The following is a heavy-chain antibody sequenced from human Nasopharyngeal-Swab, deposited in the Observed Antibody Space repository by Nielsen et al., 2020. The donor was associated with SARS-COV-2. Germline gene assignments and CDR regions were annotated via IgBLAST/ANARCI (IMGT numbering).Heavy chain of an antibody. D-gene: IGHD3-22*01. CDR2: INHSGTT. CDR3: ASPFILDGYNYYGLDV. V-gene: IGHV4-34*01. J-gene: IGHJ6*02. Sequence: GSLRLSCAVDGWSFSGYYWSWIRQPPGKGLEWIGEINHSGTTYYNPSLKSRVTTSVDTSKTQFSLKLSSVTAADTAIYYCASPFILDGYNYYGLDVWGQGTAVSVSS. CDR1: GWSFSGYY.